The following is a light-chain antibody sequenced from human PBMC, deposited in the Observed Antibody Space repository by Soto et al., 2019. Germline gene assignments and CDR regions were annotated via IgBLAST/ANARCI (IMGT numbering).Light chain of an antibody. V-gene: IGKV3-15*01. CDR1: QSLSSN. J-gene: IGKJ4*01. CDR3: QQYNTWPLT. CDR2: AAS. Sequence: ATLACWAARQSLSSNLAWYQQKPGQGPRLLIYAASTRATGIPARFSGSGSGTEFTLTISSLQSEDFAVYYCQQYNTWPLTFGGGPKVDIK.